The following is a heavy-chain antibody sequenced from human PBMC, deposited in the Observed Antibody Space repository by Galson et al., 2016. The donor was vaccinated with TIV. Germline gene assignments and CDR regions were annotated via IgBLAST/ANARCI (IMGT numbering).Heavy chain of an antibody. CDR1: GGIFSNFV. CDR2: INPIFGTA. CDR3: ARGRGYSFGSGSSYFDD. J-gene: IGHJ4*02. D-gene: IGHD3-10*01. Sequence: SVKVSCKASGGIFSNFVISWVRQAPGQGLEWMGSINPIFGTANYAQKFQGRVTITADTSTSTFYMDLSSLRSEDTAIYYCARGRGYSFGSGSSYFDDWGQGSLVTVSS. V-gene: IGHV1-69*06.